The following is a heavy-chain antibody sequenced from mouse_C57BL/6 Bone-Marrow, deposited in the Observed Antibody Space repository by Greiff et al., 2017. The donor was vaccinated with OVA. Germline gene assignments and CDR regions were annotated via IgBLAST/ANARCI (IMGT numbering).Heavy chain of an antibody. CDR3: TREDCSSYWYFDV. Sequence: VQLQQSGAELVRPGASVTLSCKASGYTFTDYEMHWVKQTPVHGLEWIGAIDPDTGGTAYNQKFKGKAILTADKSSSTAYMELRSLTSEDSAVDYCTREDCSSYWYFDVWGTGTTVTVSS. J-gene: IGHJ1*03. CDR1: GYTFTDYE. V-gene: IGHV1-15*01. D-gene: IGHD1-1*01. CDR2: IDPDTGGT.